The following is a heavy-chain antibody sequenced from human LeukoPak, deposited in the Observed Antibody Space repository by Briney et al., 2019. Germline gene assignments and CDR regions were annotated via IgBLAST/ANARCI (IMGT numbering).Heavy chain of an antibody. CDR3: ARGPYYDILTGYYREGEDNWFDP. V-gene: IGHV1-8*01. J-gene: IGHJ5*02. CDR1: GYSFSTAD. CDR2: MNPNSGLT. Sequence: ASVKVSCQASGYSFSTADINWVRQATGQGLEWMGWMNPNSGLTNYAQRFQDRVTMTRDTSMSTAYMELSSLRSEDTAVYYCARGPYYDILTGYYREGEDNWFDPWGQGTLVTVSS. D-gene: IGHD3-9*01.